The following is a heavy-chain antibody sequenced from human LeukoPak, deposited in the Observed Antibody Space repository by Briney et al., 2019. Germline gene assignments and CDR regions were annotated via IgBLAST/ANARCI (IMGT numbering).Heavy chain of an antibody. D-gene: IGHD6-19*01. J-gene: IGHJ6*03. CDR2: ISGSGSSS. CDR3: AKGGIAVAGTSYYYYMDV. Sequence: GGSLRLSCVGSGFTFSTYAMSWVRQAPGKGLEWVSSISGSGSSSYYADSVKGRFTISRDNSKNTLYLQMNSLRAEDTAVYYCAKGGIAVAGTSYYYYMDVWGKGTTVTISS. CDR1: GFTFSTYA. V-gene: IGHV3-23*01.